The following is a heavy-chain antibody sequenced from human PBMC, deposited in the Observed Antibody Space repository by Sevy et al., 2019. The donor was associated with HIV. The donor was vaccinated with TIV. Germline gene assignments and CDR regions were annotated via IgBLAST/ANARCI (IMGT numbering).Heavy chain of an antibody. CDR3: ARGHGGSEPGPDDAFDI. D-gene: IGHD4-17*01. J-gene: IGHJ3*02. CDR1: GFTFSRYD. CDR2: IGTLHDT. Sequence: GGSLRLSCAASGFTFSRYDMHWVRQVTGKGLEWVAAIGTLHDTFYTDSVKGRFTISRDSATESLFLQMNSLRVGDTAVYYCARGHGGSEPGPDDAFDIWGQGTMVTVSS. V-gene: IGHV3-13*01.